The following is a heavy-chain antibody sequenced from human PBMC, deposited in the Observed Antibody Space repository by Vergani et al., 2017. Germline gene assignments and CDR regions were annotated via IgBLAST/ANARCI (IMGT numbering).Heavy chain of an antibody. CDR2: IIPIFGTA. J-gene: IGHJ4*02. Sequence: QVQLVQSGAEVKKPGSSVQVSCKASGGTFSSYAISWVRQAPGQGLEWMGGIIPIFGTANYAQKFQGRVTITADESTSTAYMELSSLSSEDTAVYYCARAESSSVGVFSYWGQGTLVTVSS. V-gene: IGHV1-69*01. CDR3: ARAESSSVGVFSY. D-gene: IGHD6-6*01. CDR1: GGTFSSYA.